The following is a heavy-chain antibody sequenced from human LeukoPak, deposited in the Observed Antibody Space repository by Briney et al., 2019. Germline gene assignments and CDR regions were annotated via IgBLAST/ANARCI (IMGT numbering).Heavy chain of an antibody. CDR2: VYYSGST. D-gene: IGHD3-22*01. J-gene: IGHJ5*02. Sequence: PSEPLSLTCTVSGGSISRHYWSWVRQPPGKGLEWIGYVYYSGSTNYNPSLKSRVTMSVDTSKNRFSLKLSSVTAADTAVYYCARDLETGGKWLFSWFDPWGQGTLVTVSS. CDR1: GGSISRHY. CDR3: ARDLETGGKWLFSWFDP. V-gene: IGHV4-59*11.